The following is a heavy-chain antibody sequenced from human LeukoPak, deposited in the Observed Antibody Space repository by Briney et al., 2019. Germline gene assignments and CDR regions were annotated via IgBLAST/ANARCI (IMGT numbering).Heavy chain of an antibody. J-gene: IGHJ4*02. CDR3: ARVASDLRQGKSGSYYNYFDY. V-gene: IGHV1-2*02. CDR2: INPNSGGT. D-gene: IGHD1-26*01. Sequence: GASVKVSCKASGYRFTGYYMHWVRQAPGQGLEWMGWINPNSGGTNYAQKFQGRVTMTRDTSISTAYMELSRLRSDDTAVYYCARVASDLRQGKSGSYYNYFDYWGQGTLVTVSS. CDR1: GYRFTGYY.